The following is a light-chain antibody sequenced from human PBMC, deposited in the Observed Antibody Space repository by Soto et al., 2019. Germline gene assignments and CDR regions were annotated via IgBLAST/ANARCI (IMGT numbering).Light chain of an antibody. Sequence: QSALTQPPSASGTPGQRVTISCSGSNSNIGSNTVSWYQQLPGTAPKLLIYNNNQRPSGVPDRFSGSKSGTSASLAISGLQSEDEADYYCAAWDDSLNGGVFGTGTKLTVL. J-gene: IGLJ1*01. V-gene: IGLV1-44*01. CDR1: NSNIGSNT. CDR3: AAWDDSLNGGV. CDR2: NNN.